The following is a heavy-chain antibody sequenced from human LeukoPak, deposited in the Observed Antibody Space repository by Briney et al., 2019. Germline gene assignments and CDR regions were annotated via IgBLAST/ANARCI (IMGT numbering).Heavy chain of an antibody. J-gene: IGHJ4*02. CDR2: IYHSGST. CDR3: ARDAPYYDFWSGYHY. D-gene: IGHD3-3*01. V-gene: IGHV4-34*01. Sequence: SETLSLTCAVYGGSFSGHYWSWIRQPPGKGLEWIGYIYHSGSTYYNPSLKSRVTISVDRSKNQFSLKLSSVTAADTAVYYCARDAPYYDFWSGYHYWGQGTLVTVSS. CDR1: GGSFSGHY.